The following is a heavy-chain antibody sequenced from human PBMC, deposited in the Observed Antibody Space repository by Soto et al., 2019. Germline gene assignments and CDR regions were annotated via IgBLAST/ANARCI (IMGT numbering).Heavy chain of an antibody. CDR2: IYSGGST. CDR3: ATSYRRDGYGFDY. V-gene: IGHV3-66*01. D-gene: IGHD5-12*01. Sequence: GGSLRLSCAASGFTVSTNYMTWVRQAPGKGLEWVSVIYSGGSTYYADSVKGRFTISRDNSKNTLYFQMNSLRAEDTAVYYCATSYRRDGYGFDYWGQGTLVTVSS. CDR1: GFTVSTNY. J-gene: IGHJ4*02.